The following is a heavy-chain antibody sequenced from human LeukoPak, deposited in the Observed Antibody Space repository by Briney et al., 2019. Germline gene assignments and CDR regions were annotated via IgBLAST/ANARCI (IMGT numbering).Heavy chain of an antibody. CDR3: AMKAVPRPRLHDAFDF. CDR2: ISSGGSTK. J-gene: IGHJ3*01. V-gene: IGHV3-48*03. Sequence: GGSLRLSCAASGFTLSSYEMEWVRQAPGKGREGVSYISSGGSTKDYEDSLKGRFTISRDNSKHTLSLQMNRLRADDTAVYYCAMKAVPRPRLHDAFDFWGQGTVVSVSS. D-gene: IGHD5-24*01. CDR1: GFTLSSYE.